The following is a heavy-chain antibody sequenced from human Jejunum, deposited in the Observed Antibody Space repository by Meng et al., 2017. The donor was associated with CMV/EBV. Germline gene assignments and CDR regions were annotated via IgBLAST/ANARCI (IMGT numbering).Heavy chain of an antibody. D-gene: IGHD3-16*02. J-gene: IGHJ4*02. CDR1: FSSYE. Sequence: FSSYEISWVRQAPGQGLEWMGWINAYNGNTKYAQRFQGRVTMTTDTSTSTAYMEVRSLTSDDTAVYYCARVIMFGGVVVTRYYVEYWGQGTLVTVSS. CDR3: ARVIMFGGVVVTRYYVEY. V-gene: IGHV1-18*01. CDR2: INAYNGNT.